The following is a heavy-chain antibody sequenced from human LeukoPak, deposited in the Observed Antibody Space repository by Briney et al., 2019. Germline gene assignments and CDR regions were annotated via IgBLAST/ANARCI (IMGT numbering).Heavy chain of an antibody. CDR2: ISWNSGSI. J-gene: IGHJ4*02. Sequence: GGSLRLSCAASGFTFDDYAMHWVRHAPGKGLEWVSGISWNSGSIVYADSVKGRFTISRDNAKNSLYVQMNSLRAEDTALYYCAKDISAMVRGAAFDYWGQGTLVTVSS. CDR1: GFTFDDYA. V-gene: IGHV3-9*01. CDR3: AKDISAMVRGAAFDY. D-gene: IGHD3-10*01.